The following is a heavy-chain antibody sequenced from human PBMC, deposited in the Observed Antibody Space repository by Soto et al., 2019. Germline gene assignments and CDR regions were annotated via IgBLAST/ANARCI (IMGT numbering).Heavy chain of an antibody. D-gene: IGHD6-6*01. V-gene: IGHV5-51*01. CDR1: GYSFTSYW. CDR3: ARHARAGSIAAPDYYYGMDV. CDR2: IYPGDSDT. J-gene: IGHJ6*02. Sequence: GESLKISCNGSGYSFTSYWIGWVRQMPGKGLEWMGIIYPGDSDTRYSPSFQGQVTISADKSISTAYLQWSSLKASDTAMYYCARHARAGSIAAPDYYYGMDVWGQATPVNVSS.